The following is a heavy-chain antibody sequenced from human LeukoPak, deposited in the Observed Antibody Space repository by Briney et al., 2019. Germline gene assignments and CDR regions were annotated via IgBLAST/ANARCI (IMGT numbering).Heavy chain of an antibody. Sequence: ASVKVSCKASGYTFTSYDINWVRQATGQGLEWMGWVNPNSGNTGYAQKFQGRVTMTRNTSISTAYMELSSLRSEDTAVYYCARGGGGAVRYFDWLTTPDLDPWGQGTLVTVSS. D-gene: IGHD3-9*01. CDR2: VNPNSGNT. J-gene: IGHJ5*02. CDR1: GYTFTSYD. CDR3: ARGGGGAVRYFDWLTTPDLDP. V-gene: IGHV1-8*01.